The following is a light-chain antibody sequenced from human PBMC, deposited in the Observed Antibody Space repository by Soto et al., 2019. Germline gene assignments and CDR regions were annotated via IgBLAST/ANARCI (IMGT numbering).Light chain of an antibody. CDR3: QAWDSFTAV. Sequence: SYELTQPPSVSVSPGQTASVTCSGDKLGDKYASWYQQKPGQSPVLVIYQDWKRPSGIPERFSGSKSGNTATLTISGTQAMDEADYYCQAWDSFTAVFGTGTKLTVL. CDR2: QDW. J-gene: IGLJ1*01. V-gene: IGLV3-1*01. CDR1: KLGDKY.